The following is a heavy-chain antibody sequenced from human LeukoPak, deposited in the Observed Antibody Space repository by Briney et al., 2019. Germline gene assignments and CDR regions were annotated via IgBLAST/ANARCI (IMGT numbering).Heavy chain of an antibody. D-gene: IGHD1-1*01. CDR3: ARGGGGTTGGWFDP. Sequence: SETLSLTCTVSGGSISSYYWSWIRQPPGKGLEWIGYIYYSGSTNYNPSLKSRVTISVDTSKNQFSLKLSSVTAADTAVYYCARGGGGTTGGWFDPWGQGTLVTVSS. J-gene: IGHJ5*02. CDR2: IYYSGST. V-gene: IGHV4-59*01. CDR1: GGSISSYY.